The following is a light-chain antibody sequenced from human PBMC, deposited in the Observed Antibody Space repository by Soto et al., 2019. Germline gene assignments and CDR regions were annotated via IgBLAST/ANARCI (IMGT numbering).Light chain of an antibody. CDR2: LGS. Sequence: IVMTQSPLSLPVTPGEPASISCRSSQSLLYSIGYNYLDWYLQKPGQSPQLLIYLGSNRASGVPDRFSGSGSGTDFTLKISRVEAEDVGVYYCMQALQLRTFGQGTKVDIK. V-gene: IGKV2-28*01. CDR3: MQALQLRT. J-gene: IGKJ1*01. CDR1: QSLLYSIGYNY.